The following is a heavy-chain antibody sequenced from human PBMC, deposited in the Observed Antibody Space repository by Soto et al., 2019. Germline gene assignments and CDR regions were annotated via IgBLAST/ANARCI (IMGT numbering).Heavy chain of an antibody. J-gene: IGHJ6*02. D-gene: IGHD6-19*01. V-gene: IGHV3-33*01. CDR2: IWYDGSNE. CDR3: ARDDIPGRAVATYGMDV. Sequence: GGSMRLSCAASGFIFSNFGMHWVRQAPGKGLEWVAVIWYDGSNEYYADSVKGRFTISKDNSKNTLYLQMNSLRAEDTAVYYCARDDIPGRAVATYGMDVWGQGTTVTVSS. CDR1: GFIFSNFG.